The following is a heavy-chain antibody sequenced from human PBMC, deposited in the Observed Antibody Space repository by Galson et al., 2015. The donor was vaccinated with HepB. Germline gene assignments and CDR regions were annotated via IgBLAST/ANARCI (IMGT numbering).Heavy chain of an antibody. CDR1: GFTFDDYA. Sequence: SLRLSCAASGFTFDDYAMHWVRQAPGKGLEWVSGISWNSGSIGYADSVKGRFTISRDNAKNSLYLQMNSLRAEDTALYYCAKAAGSGGYCSSTSCPPGGYWGQGTLVTVSS. CDR3: AKAAGSGGYCSSTSCPPGGY. CDR2: ISWNSGSI. J-gene: IGHJ4*02. D-gene: IGHD2-2*03. V-gene: IGHV3-9*01.